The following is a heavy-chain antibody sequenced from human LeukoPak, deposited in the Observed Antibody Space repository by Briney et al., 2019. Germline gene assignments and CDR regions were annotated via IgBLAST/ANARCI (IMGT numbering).Heavy chain of an antibody. CDR2: IIPIFGTA. CDR3: ARDRAWVYSNPIYYYYYYMDV. CDR1: GGTFSSYA. Sequence: ASVKVSCKASGGTFSSYAISWVRQAPGQGLEWMGRIIPIFGTANYAQKFQGRVTITRDESTSTAYMELSSLRSEDTAVYYCARDRAWVYSNPIYYYYYYMDVWGKGTTVTVSS. V-gene: IGHV1-69*05. D-gene: IGHD6-13*01. J-gene: IGHJ6*03.